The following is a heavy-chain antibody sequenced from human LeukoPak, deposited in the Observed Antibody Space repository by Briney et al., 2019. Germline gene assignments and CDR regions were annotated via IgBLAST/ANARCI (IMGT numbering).Heavy chain of an antibody. Sequence: PGRSLRLSCAASGFTFSSYGMHWVRQAPGKGLEWVAVISYDGSNKYYADSVKGRFTISRDNSKNTLYLQMNSLRAEDTAVYYCARDGGIIRFGGQDVWGQGTTVIVS. V-gene: IGHV3-30*03. CDR1: GFTFSSYG. CDR2: ISYDGSNK. D-gene: IGHD3-16*01. CDR3: ARDGGIIRFGGQDV. J-gene: IGHJ6*02.